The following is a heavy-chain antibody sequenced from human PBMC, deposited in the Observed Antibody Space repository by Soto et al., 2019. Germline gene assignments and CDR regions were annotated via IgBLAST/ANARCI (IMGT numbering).Heavy chain of an antibody. Sequence: GGSLRLSCSGSGFIFSIYAIHWVRQAPGKGLEWVAVISYDGSNKYYADSVKGRFTISRDNSKNTLYLQMNSLRAEDTAVYYCAKDGPYDTTLGAFDIWGQGTMVTVSS. CDR2: ISYDGSNK. V-gene: IGHV3-30*04. J-gene: IGHJ3*02. D-gene: IGHD3-22*01. CDR3: AKDGPYDTTLGAFDI. CDR1: GFIFSIYA.